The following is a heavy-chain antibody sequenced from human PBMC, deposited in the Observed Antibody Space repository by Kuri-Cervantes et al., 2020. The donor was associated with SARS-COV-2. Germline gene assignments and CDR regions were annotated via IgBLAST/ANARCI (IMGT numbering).Heavy chain of an antibody. CDR3: ARDLSTGSDAFDI. CDR2: ITRSSVYI. D-gene: IGHD1-14*01. J-gene: IGHJ3*02. CDR1: GFTFSAYT. V-gene: IGHV3-21*01. Sequence: GESLKISCVASGFTFSAYTLNWVRQAPGKGLEWVSSITRSSVYISYADSLKGRFTISRDNAKNSLYLQMNGLRAEDTAVYYCARDLSTGSDAFDIWGQGTMVTVSS.